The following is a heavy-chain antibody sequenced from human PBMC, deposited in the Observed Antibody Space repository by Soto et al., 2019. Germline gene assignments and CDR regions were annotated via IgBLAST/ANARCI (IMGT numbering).Heavy chain of an antibody. D-gene: IGHD1-1*01. CDR1: GFTVSNKH. CDR3: AARDESWNDDAFDL. Sequence: EVQLVESGGGVAQPGGSMRRSCAASGFTVSNKHMTWLRQAPGKGLEWGSVLYTSGSTYDADSVKGRFTISTDNTKNTLYLQLTSLRPEATAVYYCAARDESWNDDAFDLWGQGTMVTVSS. V-gene: IGHV3-66*01. CDR2: LYTSGST. J-gene: IGHJ3*01.